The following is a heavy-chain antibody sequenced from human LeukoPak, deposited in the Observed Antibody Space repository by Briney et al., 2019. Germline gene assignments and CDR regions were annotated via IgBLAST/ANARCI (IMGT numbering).Heavy chain of an antibody. Sequence: SETLSLTCAVYGGSFSGYYWSWILQPPAKGLGSIGESNHSVSTNYNPSLKSRVTMSVDKSSNQFSLKLSSVTAADTAVYYCTYNGWYSLDYWGQGTLVTVSS. V-gene: IGHV4-34*01. CDR3: TYNGWYSLDY. CDR1: GGSFSGYY. D-gene: IGHD6-19*01. J-gene: IGHJ4*02. CDR2: SNHSVST.